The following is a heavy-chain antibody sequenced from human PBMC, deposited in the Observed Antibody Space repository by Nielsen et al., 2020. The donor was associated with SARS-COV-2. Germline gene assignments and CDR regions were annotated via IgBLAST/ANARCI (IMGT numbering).Heavy chain of an antibody. CDR2: INSDGSST. CDR3: AKDIHSSGYLDY. D-gene: IGHD3-22*01. V-gene: IGHV3-74*01. J-gene: IGHJ4*02. CDR1: GFTFSSYW. Sequence: GGSLRLSCAASGFTFSSYWMHWVRQAPGKGLVWVSRINSDGSSTSYADSVKGRFTISRDNAKNSLYLQMNSLRAEDTALYYCAKDIHSSGYLDYWGQGTPVTVSS.